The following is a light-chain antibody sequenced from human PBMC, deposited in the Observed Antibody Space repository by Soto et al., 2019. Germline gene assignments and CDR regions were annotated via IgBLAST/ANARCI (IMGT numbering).Light chain of an antibody. V-gene: IGLV1-51*02. CDR3: GTWYSSLSAGV. CDR1: SSNIGSNW. Sequence: QSVLTQPPSVSAAPGQTVTITCSGSSSNIGSNWLSWYQQLPGTAPKLLIYENNKRPSGIPDRFSGSKSGTSATLGITGLKTGDEADYYCGTWYSSLSAGVFGPGTKLTVL. CDR2: ENN. J-gene: IGLJ1*01.